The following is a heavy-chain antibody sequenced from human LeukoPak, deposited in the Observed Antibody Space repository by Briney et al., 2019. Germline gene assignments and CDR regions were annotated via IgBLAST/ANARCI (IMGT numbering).Heavy chain of an antibody. D-gene: IGHD6-13*01. Sequence: PGGSLRLSCAASGFTFSSYWMHWVRQAPGKGLEWVASIRQDGGEKSYVDSVKGRFTISRDNTKNSLYLQMSSLRAEDTAVYYCARDGTAAGLYFDLWGQGTLVTVSS. CDR1: GFTFSSYW. J-gene: IGHJ4*01. CDR2: IRQDGGEK. CDR3: ARDGTAAGLYFDL. V-gene: IGHV3-7*01.